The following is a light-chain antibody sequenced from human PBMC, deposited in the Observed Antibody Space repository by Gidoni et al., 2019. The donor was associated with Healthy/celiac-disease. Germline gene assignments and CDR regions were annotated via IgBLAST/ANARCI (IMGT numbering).Light chain of an antibody. V-gene: IGLV3-21*04. Sequence: SYVLTQPPSVSVAPAKTARITCGGNSIGSKSVHWYQQKPGQAPVTVIYYDRDRPSGIPERCAGCNSGNTATLTISRVEAGDEADYYYQVWDSRSNHVGFGGGTRRTVL. J-gene: IGLJ2*01. CDR2: YDR. CDR1: SIGSKS. CDR3: QVWDSRSNHVG.